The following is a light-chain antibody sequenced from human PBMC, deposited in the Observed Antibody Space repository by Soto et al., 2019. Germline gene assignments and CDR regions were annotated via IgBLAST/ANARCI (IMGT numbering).Light chain of an antibody. Sequence: QSALTQPASVSGSPGQSITISCTGTSSDVGSYNLVSWYQQHPGRAPKLIIYETTKRPSGVSNRFSGSKSGNTASVTVSGLQAEDEADYYCCSYAGSAAVLFGGGTQLTVL. CDR3: CSYAGSAAVL. CDR1: SSDVGSYNL. J-gene: IGLJ2*01. V-gene: IGLV2-23*01. CDR2: ETT.